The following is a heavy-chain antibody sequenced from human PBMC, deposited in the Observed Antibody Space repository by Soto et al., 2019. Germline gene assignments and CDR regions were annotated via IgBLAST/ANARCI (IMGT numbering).Heavy chain of an antibody. Sequence: ASVKVSCKASGYTFTSYDINWVRQATGQGLEWMGWMNPNSGNTGYAQKFQGRVTMTRNTSISTAYMELSSLRFGDTAVDYCARDLAGRIDYWGQGTLVTVSS. J-gene: IGHJ4*02. CDR1: GYTFTSYD. CDR2: MNPNSGNT. CDR3: ARDLAGRIDY. D-gene: IGHD6-25*01. V-gene: IGHV1-8*01.